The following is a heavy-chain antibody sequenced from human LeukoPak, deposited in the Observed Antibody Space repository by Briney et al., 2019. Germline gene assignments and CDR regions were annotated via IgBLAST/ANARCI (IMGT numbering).Heavy chain of an antibody. V-gene: IGHV4-34*01. CDR1: GGSFSGYY. D-gene: IGHD6-13*01. J-gene: IGHJ4*02. Sequence: NTSETLSLTCAVYGGSFSGYYWSWIRQPPRKGLEWIGEINHSGSTNYNPSLKSRVTISVDTSKNQFSLKLSSVTAADTAVYYCARLKGYSSSWYVSHWGQGTLVTVSS. CDR3: ARLKGYSSSWYVSH. CDR2: INHSGST.